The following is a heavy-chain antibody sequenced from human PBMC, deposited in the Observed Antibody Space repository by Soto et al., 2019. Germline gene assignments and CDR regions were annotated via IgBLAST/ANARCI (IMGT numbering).Heavy chain of an antibody. CDR2: VFYGGT. Sequence: PSENLSLTCSVACRSMSSHYCSCIRQSPDKGLEWLGYVFYGGTDYNPSLEGRVSMSVETSKSQFSLKLTSVTAADTAVYYCASYRGAFYFDSWGQGILVTVSS. V-gene: IGHV4-59*11. CDR1: CRSMSSHY. D-gene: IGHD4-4*01. CDR3: ASYRGAFYFDS. J-gene: IGHJ4*02.